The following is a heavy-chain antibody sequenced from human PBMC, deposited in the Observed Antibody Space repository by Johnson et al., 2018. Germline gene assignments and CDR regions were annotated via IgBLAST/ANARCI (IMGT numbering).Heavy chain of an antibody. D-gene: IGHD4-17*01. CDR2: IIPIFGTA. CDR3: ARGPDGDSRYYYYGMDV. CDR1: GGTFSSYA. V-gene: IGHV1-69*01. Sequence: QVQLQESGAEVKKPGSSVKVSCKASGGTFSSYAISWVRQAPGQGLEWMGGIIPIFGTANYAQKFQGRVTITADESTSTAYMELSSLRSEDTAVYYCARGPDGDSRYYYYGMDVWGQGTTVTVSS. J-gene: IGHJ6*02.